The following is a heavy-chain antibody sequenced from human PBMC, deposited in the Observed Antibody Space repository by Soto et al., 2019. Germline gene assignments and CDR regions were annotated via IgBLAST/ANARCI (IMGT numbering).Heavy chain of an antibody. Sequence: ASVKVSCKASGYTFTSYDINWVRQATGQGLEWMGWMNPNSGNTGYAQKFQGRDTMTRNTSISTAYMELSSPRSEDTAVYYCARLSYSSSWYYNWFDPWGQGTLVTVSS. D-gene: IGHD6-13*01. V-gene: IGHV1-8*01. J-gene: IGHJ5*02. CDR2: MNPNSGNT. CDR3: ARLSYSSSWYYNWFDP. CDR1: GYTFTSYD.